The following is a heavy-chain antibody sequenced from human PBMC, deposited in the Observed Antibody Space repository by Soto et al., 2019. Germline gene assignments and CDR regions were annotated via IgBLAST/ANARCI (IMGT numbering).Heavy chain of an antibody. V-gene: IGHV3-23*01. Sequence: PWGSLGVSCASSGFMFSSTDMSWVRQAPGKGLEWLTTIEGSGEITYYADSVKGRFTISRDNSKSTVYLQMDSLTADDTAVYFCVKNSGWFNTWGQGTTVTVSS. D-gene: IGHD3-10*01. CDR1: GFMFSSTD. J-gene: IGHJ5*02. CDR2: IEGSGEIT. CDR3: VKNSGWFNT.